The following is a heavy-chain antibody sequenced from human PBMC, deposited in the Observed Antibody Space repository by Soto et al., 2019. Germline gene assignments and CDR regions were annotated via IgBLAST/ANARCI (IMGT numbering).Heavy chain of an antibody. Sequence: ASVKVSCKASGYTFTGYYMHWVRQAPGQGLEWMGWINPNSGGTNYAQKFQGWVTMTRDTSISTAYMELSRLRSDDTAIYYCAKGGGWLYYFDYWGQGTLVTVSS. V-gene: IGHV1-2*04. CDR1: GYTFTGYY. D-gene: IGHD5-12*01. J-gene: IGHJ4*02. CDR2: INPNSGGT. CDR3: AKGGGWLYYFDY.